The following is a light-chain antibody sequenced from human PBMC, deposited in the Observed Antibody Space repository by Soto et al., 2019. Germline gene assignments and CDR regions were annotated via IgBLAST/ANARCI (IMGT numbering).Light chain of an antibody. CDR1: QSISSC. V-gene: IGKV3-11*01. Sequence: EIVLTQSPATLSLSPGERATLSCRASQSISSCLVWFQHKPGQAPRLVIHDASYRATDIPARFSGSGSGTDFTLTISSLAPEDYAVYYCKKCNTWPLTFGGGTKVDIK. CDR3: KKCNTWPLT. J-gene: IGKJ4*01. CDR2: DAS.